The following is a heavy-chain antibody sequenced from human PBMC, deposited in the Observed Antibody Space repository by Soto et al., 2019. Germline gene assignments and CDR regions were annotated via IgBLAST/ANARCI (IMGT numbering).Heavy chain of an antibody. V-gene: IGHV1-69*12. CDR2: IIPIFGTA. CDR3: ARCRYSLSREHDY. D-gene: IGHD6-13*01. Sequence: QVQLVQSGAEVKKPGSSVKVSCKASGGTFSSYAISWVRQAPGQGLEWMGGIIPIFGTANYAQKFQGRVTITADESTSTAYMELSSRRAEDTAVYYCARCRYSLSREHDYWGQGTLVTVSS. J-gene: IGHJ4*02. CDR1: GGTFSSYA.